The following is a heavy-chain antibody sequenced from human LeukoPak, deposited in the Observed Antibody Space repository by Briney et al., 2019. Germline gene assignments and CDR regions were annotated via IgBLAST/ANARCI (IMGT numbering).Heavy chain of an antibody. CDR3: ARYVLGYYYYMDV. CDR2: INPSGGST. V-gene: IGHV1-46*01. D-gene: IGHD3-16*01. J-gene: IGHJ6*03. Sequence: ASVKVSCKASGGTFSSYAISWVRQAPGQGLEWMGIINPSGGSTSYAQKFQGRVTMTRDMSTSTAYMELSSLRSEDTAVYYCARYVLGYYYYMDVWGKGTTVTVSS. CDR1: GGTFSSYA.